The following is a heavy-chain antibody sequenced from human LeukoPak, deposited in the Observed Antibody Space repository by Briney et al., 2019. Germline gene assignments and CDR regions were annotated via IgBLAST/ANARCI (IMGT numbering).Heavy chain of an antibody. D-gene: IGHD2-21*02. CDR2: INLRGST. J-gene: IGHJ4*02. Sequence: SETLSLTCAVYGGSFNDYYWNWIRQPPGKGLERIGEINLRGSTTYNPSLRSRVTMSVDTSKNQFSLKLTSVTAADTAVYYCARGWGPAYCGGDCHRHFDNWGQGTLVTVSA. CDR3: ARGWGPAYCGGDCHRHFDN. CDR1: GGSFNDYY. V-gene: IGHV4-34*01.